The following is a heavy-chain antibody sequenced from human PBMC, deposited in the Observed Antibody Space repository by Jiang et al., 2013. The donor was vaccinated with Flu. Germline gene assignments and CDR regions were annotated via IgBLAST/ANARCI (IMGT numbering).Heavy chain of an antibody. D-gene: IGHD2-2*02. CDR2: IIPMFGTT. CDR1: GGSLTTST. CDR3: ARCTTYCYTYHRFDY. J-gene: IGHJ4*02. Sequence: GAEVKKPGSSVKVSCKPSGGSLTTSTISWLRQAPGQRPEWMGGIIPMFGTTNYAQKFQGRVKVSADESTNTAYMELSSLRSEDTAVYYCARCTTYCYTYHRFDYVGPGNPGHRLL. V-gene: IGHV1-69*01.